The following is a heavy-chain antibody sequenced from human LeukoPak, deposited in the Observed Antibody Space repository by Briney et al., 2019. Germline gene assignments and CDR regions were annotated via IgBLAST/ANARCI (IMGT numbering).Heavy chain of an antibody. J-gene: IGHJ6*03. D-gene: IGHD3-22*01. V-gene: IGHV3-21*04. Sequence: GGSLRLSCAASGFTFSSYPMHWVRQAPGKGLEWVSSISSRSSYIYYADSVKGRFTISRDNAKNSLYLQMNSLRAEDTAVYYCAKDSSSYDWGYMDVWGKGTTVTISS. CDR2: ISSRSSYI. CDR3: AKDSSSYDWGYMDV. CDR1: GFTFSSYP.